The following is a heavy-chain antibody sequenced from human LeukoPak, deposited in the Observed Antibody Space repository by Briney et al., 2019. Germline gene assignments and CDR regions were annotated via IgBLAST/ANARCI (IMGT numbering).Heavy chain of an antibody. CDR1: GGSSSSSNW. CDR2: IDHSGRT. D-gene: IGHD3-22*01. J-gene: IGHJ4*02. V-gene: IGHV4-4*02. CDR3: ARPSNDRSGYYFDY. Sequence: SGTLSLTCAVSGGSSSSSNWWNWVRQPPGKGLEWIGEIDHSGRTNYNPSLKSRVTISVDTSKNQFSLKLSSVTAADTAVYYCARPSNDRSGYYFDYWGQGTLVTVSS.